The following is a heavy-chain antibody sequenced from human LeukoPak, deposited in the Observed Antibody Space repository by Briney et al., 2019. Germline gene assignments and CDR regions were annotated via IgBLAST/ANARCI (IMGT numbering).Heavy chain of an antibody. CDR1: GYTFTSYG. CDR2: ISAYNGNT. D-gene: IGHD3-10*01. Sequence: ASVKVSCKASGYTFTSYGISWVRQAPGQGLEWMGWISAYNGNTNYAQKLQGRVTMTTDTSTSTAYMELRSLRSDDTAVYYCARVLFSMVRGVIPVPYYFDYWGQGTLVTVSS. CDR3: ARVLFSMVRGVIPVPYYFDY. V-gene: IGHV1-18*01. J-gene: IGHJ4*02.